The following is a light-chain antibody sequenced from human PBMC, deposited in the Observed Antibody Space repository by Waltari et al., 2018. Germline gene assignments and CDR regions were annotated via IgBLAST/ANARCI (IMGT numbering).Light chain of an antibody. CDR1: SSDAGTYDY. CDR3: GSYSSSRTLWV. Sequence: QSALTQPASVSGSPGQSITIPCTGPSSDAGTYDYVSRYQQHPGNAPKLVIYDVTNRPSGVSSRFSGSKSGDTASLTISGLQAEDEADYYCGSYSSSRTLWVFGGGTKLTVL. CDR2: DVT. V-gene: IGLV2-14*03. J-gene: IGLJ3*02.